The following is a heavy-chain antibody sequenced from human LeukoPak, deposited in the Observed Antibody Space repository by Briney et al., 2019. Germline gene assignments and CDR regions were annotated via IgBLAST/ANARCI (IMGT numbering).Heavy chain of an antibody. CDR2: LKSDGSSR. V-gene: IGHV3-74*01. Sequence: GGSLRLSCEASGFTFRSYWMHGVRQTPGRGLVWVSSLKSDGSSRTYADSVKGRFTISRDNTKNTLYLQMSSLIAADTAVYYCARGGSYGDFWGQGTLVTVSS. CDR3: ARGGSYGDF. CDR1: GFTFRSYW. J-gene: IGHJ4*02. D-gene: IGHD3-16*01.